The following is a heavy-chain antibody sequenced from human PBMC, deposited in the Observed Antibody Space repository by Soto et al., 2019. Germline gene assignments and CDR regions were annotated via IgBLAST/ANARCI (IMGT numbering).Heavy chain of an antibody. J-gene: IGHJ4*02. V-gene: IGHV4-31*01. Sequence: QVHLQESGPGLVKPSQTLSLPCTVSGGSISSGGYFWSWIRQHPGKGLEWIGYIYYRGSTYYNPSLMSLVTISVDTSKDQFALRLSSVTAADTAVYYCARTPLNWGQGTLVTVSS. CDR3: ARTPLN. CDR1: GGSISSGGYF. CDR2: IYYRGST.